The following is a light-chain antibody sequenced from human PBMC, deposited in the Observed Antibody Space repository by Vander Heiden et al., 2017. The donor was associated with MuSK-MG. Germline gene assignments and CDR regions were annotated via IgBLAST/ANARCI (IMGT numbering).Light chain of an antibody. CDR3: QQEDSIPCT. Sequence: DIVMSQSPDSLAVSLGERATLNCTSSQTILDRSNNKNSLAWFRQDPGQPPRLLIYWASTRGAGVPDRISGNGSGTGFTLTIDSLQGEDVAVYYCQQEDSIPCTFGRGTKLEIK. V-gene: IGKV4-1*01. CDR2: WAS. J-gene: IGKJ2*02. CDR1: QTILDRSNNKNS.